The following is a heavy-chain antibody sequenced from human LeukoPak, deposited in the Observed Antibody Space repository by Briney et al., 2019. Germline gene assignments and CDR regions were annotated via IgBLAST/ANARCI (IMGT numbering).Heavy chain of an antibody. J-gene: IGHJ4*02. CDR2: IYYSGST. V-gene: IGHV4-59*08. CDR3: ASSYYYGSGSAFTFDY. Sequence: PSETLSLTCTASGGSISSYYWSWLRQPPGKGLEWIGYIYYSGSTNYNPSLKSRVTISVDTSKNQFSLKLSSVTAADTAAYYCASSYYYGSGSAFTFDYWGQGTLVTVSS. D-gene: IGHD3-10*01. CDR1: GGSISSYY.